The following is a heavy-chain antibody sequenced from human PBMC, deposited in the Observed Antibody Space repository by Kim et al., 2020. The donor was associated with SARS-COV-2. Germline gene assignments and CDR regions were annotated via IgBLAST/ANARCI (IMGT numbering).Heavy chain of an antibody. V-gene: IGHV1-24*01. CDR3: ATTTPAPITIFGVVPIGRHYYYMDV. D-gene: IGHD3-3*01. J-gene: IGHJ6*03. CDR1: GYTLTELS. CDR2: FDPEDGET. Sequence: ASVKVSCKVSGYTLTELSMHWVRQAPGKGLEWMGGFDPEDGETIYAQKFQGRVTMTEDTSTDTAYMELSSLRSEDTAVYYCATTTPAPITIFGVVPIGRHYYYMDVWGKGTTVTVSS.